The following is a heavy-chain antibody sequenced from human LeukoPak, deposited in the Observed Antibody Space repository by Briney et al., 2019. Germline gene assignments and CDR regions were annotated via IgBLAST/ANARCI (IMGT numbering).Heavy chain of an antibody. CDR1: GGSISSSNYY. D-gene: IGHD6-19*01. J-gene: IGHJ4*02. V-gene: IGHV4-39*01. CDR3: RSSGTGWYADY. Sequence: PSETLSLTCPVSGGSISSSNYYWGWIRQPPGKGLEWLGSIYYDGSTYYNPSLRSRVSISVDTSKNQFSLKLNSVTAADTAVYYCRSSGTGWYADYWGQGTLVIVSS. CDR2: IYYDGST.